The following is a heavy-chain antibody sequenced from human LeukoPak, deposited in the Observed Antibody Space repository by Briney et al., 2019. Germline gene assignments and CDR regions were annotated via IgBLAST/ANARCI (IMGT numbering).Heavy chain of an antibody. V-gene: IGHV3-7*01. D-gene: IGHD6-6*01. CDR2: IKQDGSEK. J-gene: IGHJ6*03. CDR1: GFTFSSYW. Sequence: PGGSLRLSCAASGFTFSSYWMSWVRQAAGKGLEWVANIKQDGSEKYYVHSVKGRFTISRDNAKNSLYLQMNSLRAEDTAVYYCARRSSGYYMDVWGKGTTVTVSS. CDR3: ARRSSGYYMDV.